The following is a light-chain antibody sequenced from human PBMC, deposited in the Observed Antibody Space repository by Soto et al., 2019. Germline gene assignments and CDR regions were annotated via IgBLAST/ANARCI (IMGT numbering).Light chain of an antibody. CDR2: GAS. CDR3: QQCGSSPWT. CDR1: QSASSN. J-gene: IGKJ1*01. Sequence: ESVLTQSPGTLSLSPGERATVSCRASQSASSNLAWYQQKPGQAPRLLIYGASTRATGIPARFSGGGSGTDFTLTISRLEPEDFAVYYCQQCGSSPWTFGQGTKVDIK. V-gene: IGKV3-20*01.